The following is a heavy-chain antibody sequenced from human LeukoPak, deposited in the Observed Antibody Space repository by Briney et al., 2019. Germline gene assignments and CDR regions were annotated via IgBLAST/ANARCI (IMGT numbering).Heavy chain of an antibody. CDR1: GGSIGSYY. Sequence: SETLSLTCTVSGGSIGSYYWSWIRQPPGKGLEWIGYIYYSGSTNYNPSLKSRVTISVDTSKNQFSLKLSSVTAADTAVYYCATGRGLIQLWTFDYWGQGTLVTVSS. CDR2: IYYSGST. V-gene: IGHV4-59*01. CDR3: ATGRGLIQLWTFDY. J-gene: IGHJ4*02. D-gene: IGHD5-18*01.